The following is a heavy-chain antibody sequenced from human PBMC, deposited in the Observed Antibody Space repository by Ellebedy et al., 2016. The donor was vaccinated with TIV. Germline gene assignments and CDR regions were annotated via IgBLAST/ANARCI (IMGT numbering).Heavy chain of an antibody. CDR3: GRYASTNHTK. Sequence: GESLKISCVGSGLPLSNYLFYWVRPVPGKGLKWVSRITGDGSSTSYADSVKGRFTISRDNAANTLFLQMNSLRVEDMGVYDCGRYASTNHTKWGPGTSVTVSS. CDR2: ITGDGSST. J-gene: IGHJ4*01. V-gene: IGHV3-74*01. CDR1: GLPLSNYL. D-gene: IGHD2-8*01.